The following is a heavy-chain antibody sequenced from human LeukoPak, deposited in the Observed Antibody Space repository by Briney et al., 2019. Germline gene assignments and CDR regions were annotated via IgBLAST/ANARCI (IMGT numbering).Heavy chain of an antibody. Sequence: SETLSLTCTVSGGSISSGDYYWSWIRQPPGKGLEWIGYIYYSGSTYYNPSLKSRVTISVDTSKNQFSLKVTSVTAADTAVYYCARGQYYDILTGHYKNWFDPWGQGTLVTVSS. CDR1: GGSISSGDYY. J-gene: IGHJ5*02. D-gene: IGHD3-9*01. CDR2: IYYSGST. CDR3: ARGQYYDILTGHYKNWFDP. V-gene: IGHV4-30-4*01.